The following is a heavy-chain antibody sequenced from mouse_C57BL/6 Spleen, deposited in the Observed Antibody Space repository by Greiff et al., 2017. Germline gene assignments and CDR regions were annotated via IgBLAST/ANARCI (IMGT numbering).Heavy chain of an antibody. D-gene: IGHD2-2*01. J-gene: IGHJ4*01. V-gene: IGHV1-4*01. CDR3: ASYGYDGGYAMDY. CDR1: GYTFTSYT. Sequence: VQLQQSGAELARPGASVKMSCKASGYTFTSYTMHWVKQRPGQGLEWIGYINPSSGYTKYNQKFKDKATLTADKSSSTAYMQLSSLTSEDSAVYYCASYGYDGGYAMDYWGQGTSVTVSS. CDR2: INPSSGYT.